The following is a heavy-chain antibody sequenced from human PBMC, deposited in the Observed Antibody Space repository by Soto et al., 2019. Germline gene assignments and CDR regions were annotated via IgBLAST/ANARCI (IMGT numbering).Heavy chain of an antibody. CDR1: GFTFRSHA. J-gene: IGHJ3*02. Sequence: GGSLRLSCAASGFTFRSHAMSWGRQAPGKGLERVSAISGSGGSTYYADSVKGRFTISRDNSKNTLYLQMNSLRAEDTAVYYCARFCSGWYDAFDIWGQGTMVTVSS. CDR2: ISGSGGST. D-gene: IGHD6-13*01. V-gene: IGHV3-23*01. CDR3: ARFCSGWYDAFDI.